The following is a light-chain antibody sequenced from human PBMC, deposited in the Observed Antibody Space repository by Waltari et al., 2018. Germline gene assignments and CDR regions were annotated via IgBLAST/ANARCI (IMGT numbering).Light chain of an antibody. CDR3: LQYHDYSS. V-gene: IGKV1-39*01. CDR1: QSVNNY. J-gene: IGKJ2*03. Sequence: DIQMTQSPSSLSASVGDRVTITCRASQSVNNYLNWYQQKAGKAPKLLIYGASSLHSGVPSRFSGGGSGTDFTLTISSLQPDDFATFYCLQYHDYSSFGQGTKLEI. CDR2: GAS.